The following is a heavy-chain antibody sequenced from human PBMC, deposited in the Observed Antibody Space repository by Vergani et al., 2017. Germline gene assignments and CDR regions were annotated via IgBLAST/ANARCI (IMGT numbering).Heavy chain of an antibody. CDR2: ISSSSSYK. Sequence: EVQLVESGGGLVKPGGSLRLSCAASGFSFSTYSMNWVRQAPGNGLEWVSSISSSSSYKYYADSVKGRFTISRGNAKNSLYLQMNSLRAEDTAVYYCARDSQDDSSGYVPDDAFDLWGQGTMVTVSS. J-gene: IGHJ3*01. D-gene: IGHD3-22*01. V-gene: IGHV3-21*01. CDR1: GFSFSTYS. CDR3: ARDSQDDSSGYVPDDAFDL.